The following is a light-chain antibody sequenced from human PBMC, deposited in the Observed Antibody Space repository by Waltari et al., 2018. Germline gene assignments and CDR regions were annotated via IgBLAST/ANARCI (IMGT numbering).Light chain of an antibody. J-gene: IGKJ4*01. CDR2: WAS. Sequence: DSLAVSLGERATINCKSSQSVLYSSNNKNYLAWYQQKPGQPPKLLIYWASTRESGVPDRFSGSGSGTDFTLTISSLQAEDVAVYYCQQYYSTLTFGGGTKVEIK. V-gene: IGKV4-1*01. CDR1: QSVLYSSNNKNY. CDR3: QQYYSTLT.